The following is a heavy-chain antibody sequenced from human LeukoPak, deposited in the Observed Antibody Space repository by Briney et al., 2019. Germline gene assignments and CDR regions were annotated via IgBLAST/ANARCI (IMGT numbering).Heavy chain of an antibody. D-gene: IGHD6-13*01. J-gene: IGHJ4*02. Sequence: EASVKVSCKVSGYTLTELSMHWVRQAPGKGLEWMGGFDPEDGETIYAQKFQGRVTMTEDTSTDTAYMELRSLRSDDTAVYYCAREVGPYSSSWPVDYWGQGTLVTVSS. CDR2: FDPEDGET. CDR1: GYTLTELS. V-gene: IGHV1-24*01. CDR3: AREVGPYSSSWPVDY.